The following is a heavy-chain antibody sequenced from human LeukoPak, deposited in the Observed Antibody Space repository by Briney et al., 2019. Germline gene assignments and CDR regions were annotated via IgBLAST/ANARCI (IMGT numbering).Heavy chain of an antibody. CDR2: INPNSGDT. V-gene: IGHV1-2*02. D-gene: IGHD4-23*01. Sequence: GASVKVSRKASGYTFTDDYVHWVRQAPGQGLEWMGWINPNSGDTHYPQRFQGRVTLPSDTSISTAYMELSRLSPDDTAFYYCARDLRGNSMFFDYWGQGTLVTVSS. J-gene: IGHJ4*02. CDR1: GYTFTDDY. CDR3: ARDLRGNSMFFDY.